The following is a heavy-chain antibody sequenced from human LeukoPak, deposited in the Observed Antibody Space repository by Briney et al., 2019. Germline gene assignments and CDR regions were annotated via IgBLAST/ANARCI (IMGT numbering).Heavy chain of an antibody. D-gene: IGHD2-2*02. J-gene: IGHJ6*02. CDR3: ARGSRYQLLYYYYYHGMDV. CDR2: INHSGST. V-gene: IGHV4-34*01. CDR1: GGSFSGYY. Sequence: PSETLSLTCAVYGGSFSGYYWSWIRQPPGKGLEWIGEINHSGSTNYNPSLKSRVTISVDTSKNQFSLKLSSVTAADTAVYYCARGSRYQLLYYYYYHGMDVWGQGTTVTVSS.